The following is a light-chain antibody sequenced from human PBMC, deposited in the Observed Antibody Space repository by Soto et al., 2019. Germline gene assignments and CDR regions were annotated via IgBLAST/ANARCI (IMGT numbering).Light chain of an antibody. CDR2: RTS. V-gene: IGLV7-43*01. CDR3: LLLDGGAWV. J-gene: IGLJ3*02. Sequence: QTVVTQEPSLTVSPGGTVTLTCALTTGAVTSDYYPNWFQRRPGQALRTLIYRTSNKHSWTPARFSGSLLVGKAALTLSGVQPDYEADYYCLLLDGGAWVSGGGTKLTVL. CDR1: TGAVTSDYY.